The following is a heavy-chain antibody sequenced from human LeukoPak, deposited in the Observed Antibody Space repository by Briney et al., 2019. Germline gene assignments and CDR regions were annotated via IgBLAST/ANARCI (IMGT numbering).Heavy chain of an antibody. Sequence: SVKVSCKASGGTFSSYAISWVRQAPGQGFEWMGGFIPIFGTANYAQNFQGRVMITAEESTSTASMELSSLRSEDTAVYYCARSPPGLIYMDVWGKGTTVSVSS. D-gene: IGHD2-8*01. V-gene: IGHV1-69*01. CDR2: FIPIFGTA. CDR3: ARSPPGLIYMDV. CDR1: GGTFSSYA. J-gene: IGHJ6*03.